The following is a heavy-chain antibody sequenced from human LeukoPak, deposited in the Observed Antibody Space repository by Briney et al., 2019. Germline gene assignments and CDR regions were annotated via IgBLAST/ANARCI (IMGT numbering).Heavy chain of an antibody. V-gene: IGHV3-48*01. CDR1: GFTFSTYT. D-gene: IGHD3-3*01. CDR2: ISSSSSTI. J-gene: IGHJ5*02. CDR3: ARDRFGDS. Sequence: PGGSLRLSCAASGFTFSTYTMNWVRQAPGKGLEWVSYISSSSSTIYYADSVKGRFTISRDNAKNSLYLQMNSLRAEDTAVYYCARDRFGDSWGQGTLVTVSS.